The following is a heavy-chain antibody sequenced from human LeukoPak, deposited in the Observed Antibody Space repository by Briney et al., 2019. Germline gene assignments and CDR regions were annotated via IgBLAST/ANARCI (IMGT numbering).Heavy chain of an antibody. J-gene: IGHJ1*01. V-gene: IGHV3-53*01. CDR3: VREREGSNSEH. CDR2: IYSDGNT. CDR1: GFTVSNNR. Sequence: GGSLRLSCAASGFTVSNNRLSWVRQAPGMGLEWVSTIYSDGNTYYPGSVKGRFTISRDGSKNTLYLQLNSLRTEDTAIYYCVREREGSNSEHWGQGTLVTVSS. D-gene: IGHD1-26*01.